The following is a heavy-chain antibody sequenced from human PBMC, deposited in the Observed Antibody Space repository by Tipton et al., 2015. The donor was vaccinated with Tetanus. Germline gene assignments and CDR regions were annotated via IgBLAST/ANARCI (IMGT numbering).Heavy chain of an antibody. V-gene: IGHV4-59*01. Sequence: GLVKPSETLSLNCTVSGGSINTYHWNWIRQSPGKGLEWIGYIDYFGSTKYNPSLKSRVAMSVDTSKNQLSLRLNSVTSADTAVYYCARTSGYMYSDCWGQGTLVTVSS. J-gene: IGHJ4*02. CDR3: ARTSGYMYSDC. CDR2: IDYFGST. CDR1: GGSINTYH. D-gene: IGHD3-3*01.